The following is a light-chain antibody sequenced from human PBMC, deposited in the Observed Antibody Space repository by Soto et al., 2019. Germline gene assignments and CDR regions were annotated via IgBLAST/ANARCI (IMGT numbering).Light chain of an antibody. V-gene: IGKV3-15*01. CDR1: QSVSSN. Sequence: EIVMTQSPGTLSVSPGERATLSCRASQSVSSNLAWYQQKPGQAPRLLIYGASTRATGIPARFSGSGSGTEFTLTFSSLQSEDFAVYYCQQYNNWPQTFGQGTKV. CDR3: QQYNNWPQT. CDR2: GAS. J-gene: IGKJ1*01.